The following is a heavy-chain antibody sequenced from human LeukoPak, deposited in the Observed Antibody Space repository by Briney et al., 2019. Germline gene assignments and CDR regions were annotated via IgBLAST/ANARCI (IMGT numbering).Heavy chain of an antibody. D-gene: IGHD4/OR15-4a*01. CDR1: GGSISSSNW. CDR2: IYHSGST. V-gene: IGHV4-4*02. Sequence: SETLSLTCAVSGGSISSSNWWSWVRQPPGKGLEWIGEIYHSGSTNYNPSLKSRVTISVDKSKNQFSLKLSSVTAADTAVYYCARDLSGSTMELRVDPWGQGTLVTVSS. J-gene: IGHJ5*02. CDR3: ARDLSGSTMELRVDP.